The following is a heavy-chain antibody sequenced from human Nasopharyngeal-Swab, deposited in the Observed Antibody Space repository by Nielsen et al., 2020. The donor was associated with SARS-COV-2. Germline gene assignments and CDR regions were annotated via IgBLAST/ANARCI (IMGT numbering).Heavy chain of an antibody. J-gene: IGHJ5*02. CDR1: GYTFTSYA. V-gene: IGHV1-3*01. Sequence: ASVKVSCKASGYTFTSYAMHLVRQAPGQRLEWMGWINAGNGNTKYSQKFQGRVTITRDTSASTAYMELSSLRSEDTAVYYCARDLIPGSGSYYGARNWFDPWGQGTLVTVSS. CDR2: INAGNGNT. D-gene: IGHD3-10*01. CDR3: ARDLIPGSGSYYGARNWFDP.